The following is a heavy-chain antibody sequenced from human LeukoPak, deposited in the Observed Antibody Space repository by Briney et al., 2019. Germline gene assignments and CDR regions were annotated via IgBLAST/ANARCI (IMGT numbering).Heavy chain of an antibody. D-gene: IGHD6-19*01. V-gene: IGHV3-48*03. CDR1: GFIFSTYE. CDR3: TRDKSVTGVGPFDY. CDR2: ITSTSNTI. J-gene: IGHJ4*02. Sequence: GGSLRLSCAASGFIFSTYEMNWVRLAPGKGLEWVSYITSTSNTIYYADSVKGRFTISRDDAKNSLYLQMSSLRVEDTAVYYCTRDKSVTGVGPFDYWGQGTLVTVSS.